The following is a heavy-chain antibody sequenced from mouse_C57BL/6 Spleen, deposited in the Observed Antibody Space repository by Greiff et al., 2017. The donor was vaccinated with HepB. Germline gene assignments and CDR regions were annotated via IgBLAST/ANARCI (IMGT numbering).Heavy chain of an antibody. V-gene: IGHV14-3*01. CDR1: GFNIKNTY. Sequence: EVKLQESVAELVRPGASVKLSCTASGFNIKNTYMHWVKQRPEQGLEWIGRIDPANGNTKYAPKFQGKATITADTSSNTAYLQLSSLTSEDTAIYYCALYYDYDDYFDYWGQGTTLTVSS. CDR3: ALYYDYDDYFDY. CDR2: IDPANGNT. J-gene: IGHJ2*01. D-gene: IGHD2-4*01.